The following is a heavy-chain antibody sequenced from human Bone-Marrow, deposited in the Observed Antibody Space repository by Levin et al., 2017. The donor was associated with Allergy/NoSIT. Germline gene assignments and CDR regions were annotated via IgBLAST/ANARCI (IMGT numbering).Heavy chain of an antibody. J-gene: IGHJ6*02. D-gene: IGHD3-10*01. V-gene: IGHV3-23*01. CDR1: GFSLINYA. Sequence: GGSLRLSCTGSGFSLINYAMSWVRQAPGKGLEWVSAITGTGRSTYYTDSVKGRFTISRDNSKNTLFLQMNSLRDDDTAIYYCARGGEATFMDVWGQGTTVTVSS. CDR3: ARGGEATFMDV. CDR2: ITGTGRST.